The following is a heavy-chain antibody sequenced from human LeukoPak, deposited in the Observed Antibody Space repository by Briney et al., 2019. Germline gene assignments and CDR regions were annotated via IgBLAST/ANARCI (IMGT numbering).Heavy chain of an antibody. Sequence: HPGGSLRLSCAASGFTFSSYSMDWVRQAPGKGLEWVSYISSSSSTIYYADSVKGRFTISRDNAKNSLYLQMNSLRSEYTAVYYCARVSYYYYYMDVWGKGTTVTVSS. CDR1: GFTFSSYS. CDR3: ARVSYYYYYMDV. CDR2: ISSSSSTI. J-gene: IGHJ6*03. V-gene: IGHV3-48*04.